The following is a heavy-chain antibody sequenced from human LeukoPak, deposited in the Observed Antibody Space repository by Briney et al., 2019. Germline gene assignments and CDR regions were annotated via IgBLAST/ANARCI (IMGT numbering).Heavy chain of an antibody. D-gene: IGHD4-17*01. Sequence: SETLSLTCTVSGGSISSSSYYWGWIHQPPGKGLEWIGSIYYSGSTYYNPSLKSRVTISVDTSKNQFSLKLSSVTAADTAVYYCARHDYGDSDWFDPWGQGTLVTVSS. V-gene: IGHV4-39*01. CDR3: ARHDYGDSDWFDP. CDR1: GGSISSSSYY. CDR2: IYYSGST. J-gene: IGHJ5*02.